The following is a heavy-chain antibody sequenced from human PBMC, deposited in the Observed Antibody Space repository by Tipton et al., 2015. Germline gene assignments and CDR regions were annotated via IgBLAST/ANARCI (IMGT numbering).Heavy chain of an antibody. J-gene: IGHJ4*02. CDR1: GYTFIDYY. CDR3: TSFDY. Sequence: QSGPEVKKPGASVKVSCKASGYTFIDYYIHWVRQAPGQGLEWMGWINPNGGNTHYAQKFQGGVTMTSDTSISTAYMELSSLRSEDTAVYYCTSFDYWGQGTLLIVSS. V-gene: IGHV1-2*02. CDR2: INPNGGNT.